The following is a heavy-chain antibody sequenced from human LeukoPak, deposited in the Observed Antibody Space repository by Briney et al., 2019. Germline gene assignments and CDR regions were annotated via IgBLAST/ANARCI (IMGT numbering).Heavy chain of an antibody. V-gene: IGHV1-18*01. CDR3: ARVSPAAMEAFDI. CDR1: GYTFTSYG. Sequence: ASVKVSCKASGYTFTSYGISWVRQAPGQGLDWMGWISAYKGNTNYAQKLQGRVTMTTDTSTSTAYMELRSLRSDDTAVYYCARVSPAAMEAFDIWGQGTMVTVSS. CDR2: ISAYKGNT. D-gene: IGHD2-2*01. J-gene: IGHJ3*02.